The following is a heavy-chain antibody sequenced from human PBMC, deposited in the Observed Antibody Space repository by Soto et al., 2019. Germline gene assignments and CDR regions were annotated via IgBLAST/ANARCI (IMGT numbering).Heavy chain of an antibody. D-gene: IGHD1-26*01. CDR3: AREGSRPYYYYGMDV. Sequence: QVQLVQSGAEVKKPGASVKVSCKASGYTFTSYGFSWVRQAPGQGLEWMGWISAYNGNTNYAQKLQGRVTMTTDTSTSRDYMELRSLRSDDTAVYYCAREGSRPYYYYGMDVWGQGTTVTVSS. V-gene: IGHV1-18*01. J-gene: IGHJ6*02. CDR2: ISAYNGNT. CDR1: GYTFTSYG.